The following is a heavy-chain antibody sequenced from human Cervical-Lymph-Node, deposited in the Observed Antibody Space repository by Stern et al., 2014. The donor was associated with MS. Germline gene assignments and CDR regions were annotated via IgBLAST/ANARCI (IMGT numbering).Heavy chain of an antibody. CDR3: AKLYGPHAFDI. J-gene: IGHJ3*02. V-gene: IGHV3-30*18. CDR1: GFTFSSYG. CDR2: ISYDGSNK. Sequence: VQLEESGGGVVQPGRSLRLSCAASGFTFSSYGMHWVRQAPGKGLEWVAVISYDGSNKYYADSVKGRFTISRDNSKNTLYLQMNSLRAEDTAVYYCAKLYGPHAFDIWGQGTMVTVSS. D-gene: IGHD2-8*01.